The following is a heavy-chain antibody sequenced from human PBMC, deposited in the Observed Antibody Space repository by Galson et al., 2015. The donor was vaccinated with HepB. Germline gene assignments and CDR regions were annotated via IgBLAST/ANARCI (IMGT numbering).Heavy chain of an antibody. CDR1: GFTYSGSA. V-gene: IGHV3-73*01. CDR3: TRQDGDYFYCYMDV. CDR2: IRSKANTYAT. D-gene: IGHD6-6*01. J-gene: IGHJ6*03. Sequence: SLRLSCAASGFTYSGSAMHWVRQASGKGLEWVGRIRSKANTYATTYTASVKGRFTISRDDSKNTAYLQMNSLKTEDTAVYYCTRQDGDYFYCYMDVWGKGTTVTVSS.